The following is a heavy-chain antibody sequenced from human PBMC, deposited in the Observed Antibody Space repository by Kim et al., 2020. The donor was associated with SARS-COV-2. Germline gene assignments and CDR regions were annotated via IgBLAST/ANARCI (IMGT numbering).Heavy chain of an antibody. V-gene: IGHV4-39*01. CDR3: ASIPPLDYYDSSGYYPNWFDP. Sequence: SETLSLTCTVSGGSISSSSYYWGWIRQPPGKGLEWIGSIYYSGSTYYNPSLKSRVTISVDTSKNQFSLKLSSVTAADTAVYYCASIPPLDYYDSSGYYPNWFDPWGQGTLVTVSS. D-gene: IGHD3-22*01. CDR2: IYYSGST. CDR1: GGSISSSSYY. J-gene: IGHJ5*02.